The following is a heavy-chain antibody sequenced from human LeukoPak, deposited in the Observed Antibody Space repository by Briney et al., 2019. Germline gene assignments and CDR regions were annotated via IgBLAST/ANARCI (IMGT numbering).Heavy chain of an antibody. CDR1: GYTFTSYD. D-gene: IGHD4-23*01. CDR3: ARLRNSNLIDY. J-gene: IGHJ4*02. V-gene: IGHV1-8*03. CDR2: MNPNSGNT. Sequence: ASVKVSCKASGYTFTSYDINWVRQATGQGLEWMGWMNPNSGNTGYAQKFQGRVTITRNTSISTAYMELSSLRPEDTAVYYCARLRNSNLIDYWGQGTLVTVSS.